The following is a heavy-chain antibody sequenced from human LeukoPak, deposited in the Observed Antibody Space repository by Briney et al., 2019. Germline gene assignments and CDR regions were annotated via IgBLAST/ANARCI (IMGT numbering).Heavy chain of an antibody. CDR3: ARETYCGGDCYSSM. CDR2: INHSGST. D-gene: IGHD2-21*02. Sequence: PSETLSLTCAVYGGSSSGYYWSWIRQPPGKGLEWIGEINHSGSTNYNPSLKSRVTISVDTSKNQFSLKLSSVTAADTAVYYCARETYCGGDCYSSMWGQGTLVTVSS. J-gene: IGHJ4*02. CDR1: GGSSSGYY. V-gene: IGHV4-34*01.